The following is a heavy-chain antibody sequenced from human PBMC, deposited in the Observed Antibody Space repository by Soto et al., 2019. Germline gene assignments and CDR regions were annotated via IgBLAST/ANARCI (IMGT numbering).Heavy chain of an antibody. CDR3: ARHELELRLRWFDP. D-gene: IGHD1-7*01. CDR2: IYYSGST. V-gene: IGHV4-39*01. J-gene: IGHJ5*02. CDR1: GGSISSSSYY. Sequence: PSETLSLTCTVSGGSISSSSYYWGWIRQPPGKGLEWIGSIYYSGSTYYNPSLKSRVTISVDTSKNQFSLKLSSVTAADTAVYYCARHELELRLRWFDPWGQGTLVTVSS.